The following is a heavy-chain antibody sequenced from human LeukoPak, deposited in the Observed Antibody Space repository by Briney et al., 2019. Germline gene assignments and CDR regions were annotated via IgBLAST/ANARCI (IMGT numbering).Heavy chain of an antibody. CDR2: INHSGST. CDR3: ARAGASRNWFDP. CDR1: GGSFSGYY. J-gene: IGHJ5*02. D-gene: IGHD7-27*01. Sequence: SETLSLTCAVYGGSFSGYYWSWIRQPPGKGLEWIGEINHSGSTNYNPSLKGRVTISVDTSKNQFSLKLSSVTAADTAVYYCARAGASRNWFDPWGQGTLVTVSS. V-gene: IGHV4-34*01.